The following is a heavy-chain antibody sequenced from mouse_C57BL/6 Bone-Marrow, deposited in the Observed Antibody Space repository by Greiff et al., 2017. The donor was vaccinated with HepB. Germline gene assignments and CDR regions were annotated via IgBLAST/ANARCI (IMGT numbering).Heavy chain of an antibody. J-gene: IGHJ4*01. Sequence: DVKLVESGGGLVQPGESLKLSCESTEYEFPSHDMSWVRKTPEKRLELVAAINSDGGSTYYPDTMERRFIISRDNTKKTLYLQMSSLRSEDTALYYCARQSSGWRSYYAMDYWGQVTSVTVSS. CDR2: INSDGGST. CDR1: EYEFPSHD. V-gene: IGHV5-2*01. CDR3: ARQSSGWRSYYAMDY. D-gene: IGHD3-2*02.